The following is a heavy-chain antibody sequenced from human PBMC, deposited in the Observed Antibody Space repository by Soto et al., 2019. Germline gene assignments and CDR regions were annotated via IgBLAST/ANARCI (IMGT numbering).Heavy chain of an antibody. D-gene: IGHD3-16*01. Sequence: GGSLRLSCAASGFTFSSYAMSWVRQAPGKGLEWVSAISGNGDNTYYADSVKGRFTISRDNSKNTLYLQMYSLRAEDTALYYCAKDMKWGGMTPLHHLAAWGQGTQVTVSS. CDR3: AKDMKWGGMTPLHHLAA. J-gene: IGHJ1*01. CDR1: GFTFSSYA. CDR2: ISGNGDNT. V-gene: IGHV3-23*01.